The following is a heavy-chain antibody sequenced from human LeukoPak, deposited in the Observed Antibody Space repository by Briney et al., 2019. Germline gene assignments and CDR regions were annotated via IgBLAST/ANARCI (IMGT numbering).Heavy chain of an antibody. CDR1: GYTFTGYY. V-gene: IGHV1-2*02. J-gene: IGHJ6*02. CDR2: INPNSGGT. CDR3: AREAYDILTGTWFYYGMDV. Sequence: GASVKVSCKASGYTFTGYYMHWVRQAPGQGLEWMGWINPNSGGTNYAQKFQGRVTMTRDTSISTAYMELSRLRSDDTAVYYCAREAYDILTGTWFYYGMDVWGQGTTVTVSS. D-gene: IGHD3-9*01.